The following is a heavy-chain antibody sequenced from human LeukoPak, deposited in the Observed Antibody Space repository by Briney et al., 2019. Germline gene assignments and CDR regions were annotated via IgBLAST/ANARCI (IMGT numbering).Heavy chain of an antibody. CDR2: IYYSGST. J-gene: IGHJ4*02. Sequence: SETLSLTCTVSGGSISSYYWSWIRQPPGKGLEWIGYIYYSGSTNSNPSLKSRVTISVDTSKNQFSLKLSSVTAADTAVYYCARQRGSSSSWYFDYWGQGTLVTVSS. CDR1: GGSISSYY. CDR3: ARQRGSSSSWYFDY. V-gene: IGHV4-59*08. D-gene: IGHD6-13*01.